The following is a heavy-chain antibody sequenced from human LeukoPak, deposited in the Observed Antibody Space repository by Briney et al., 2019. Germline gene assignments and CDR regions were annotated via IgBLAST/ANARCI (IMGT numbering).Heavy chain of an antibody. Sequence: AETLSLTCAVYGGSFSGYYWSWIRQPPGKGLEWMGEINHSGSTNYNPSLKSRVTISVDTSKNHFSLQLSSVPAADTAVYYCAGDARNCSSTSCYRGFDYWGQGTLVTVST. CDR2: INHSGST. J-gene: IGHJ4*02. CDR3: AGDARNCSSTSCYRGFDY. CDR1: GGSFSGYY. V-gene: IGHV4-34*01. D-gene: IGHD2-2*01.